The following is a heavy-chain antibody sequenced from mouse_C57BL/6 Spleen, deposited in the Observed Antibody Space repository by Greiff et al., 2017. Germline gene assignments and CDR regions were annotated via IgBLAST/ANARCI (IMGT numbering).Heavy chain of an antibody. V-gene: IGHV1-61*01. D-gene: IGHD1-1*01. CDR1: GYTFTSYW. CDR2: IYPSDSET. CDR3: ARGGYYGSSGGCAY. Sequence: QVQLKQPGAELVRPGSSVKLSCKASGYTFTSYWMDWVKQRPGQGLEWIGNIYPSDSETHYNQKFKDKATLTVDKSSSTAYMQLSSLTSEDSAVYYCARGGYYGSSGGCAYWGQGTLVTV. J-gene: IGHJ3*01.